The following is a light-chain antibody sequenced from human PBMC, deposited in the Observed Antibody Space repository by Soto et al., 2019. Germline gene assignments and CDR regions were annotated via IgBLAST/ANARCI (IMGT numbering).Light chain of an antibody. J-gene: IGLJ2*01. CDR1: SSDVGGYNY. V-gene: IGLV2-8*01. Sequence: QSALTQPPSASGSPGQSVTISCTGTSSDVGGYNYVSWYQQHPGKAPKLMIYEVSKRPSGVPDRFSGSKSGNTASLTVSGLQAEDEADYYCSSYAGSNNPDFVFGGGTKLTVL. CDR2: EVS. CDR3: SSYAGSNNPDFV.